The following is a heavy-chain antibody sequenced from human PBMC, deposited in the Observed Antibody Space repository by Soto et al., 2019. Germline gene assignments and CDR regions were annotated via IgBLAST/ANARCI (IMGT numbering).Heavy chain of an antibody. CDR1: GGSFSTYA. Sequence: QVQLVQSGAEVKRPGSSVKVSCTSSGGSFSTYAISWVRQAPGQGLEWLGGVIPVFGTASYSQKFQGSLTITADESTTTVYMYLSSLKTADTATYYCARAMQSTAVTVDYYYCMDVWGQGTAVTVPS. CDR2: VIPVFGTA. CDR3: ARAMQSTAVTVDYYYCMDV. D-gene: IGHD1-20*01. J-gene: IGHJ6*02. V-gene: IGHV1-69*01.